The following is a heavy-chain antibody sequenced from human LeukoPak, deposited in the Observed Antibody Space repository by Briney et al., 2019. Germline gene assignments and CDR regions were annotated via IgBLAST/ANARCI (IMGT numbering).Heavy chain of an antibody. V-gene: IGHV4-34*01. J-gene: IGHJ4*02. CDR1: GGSFSGYY. CDR3: ARDPSWGGPNDY. D-gene: IGHD2-21*01. Sequence: SETLSLTCAVSGGSFSGYYWSWIRQPPGKGLEWIGEINHSGSTNYNPSLKSLVTISVDTSKNQFSLKLSSVTAADTAVYYCARDPSWGGPNDYWGQGTLVTVSS. CDR2: INHSGST.